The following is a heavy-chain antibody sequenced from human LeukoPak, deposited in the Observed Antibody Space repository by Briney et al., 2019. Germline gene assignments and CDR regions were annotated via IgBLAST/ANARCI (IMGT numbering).Heavy chain of an antibody. CDR3: ARANYYGSGRAALDI. J-gene: IGHJ3*02. Sequence: GGSLRLSCAASGFTFSSYRMHWLRQAPGKGLVCVSRINSDGSSTSYADSVKGRFTISRDNDKNTLYLQMNSLGAEDTAVYYCARANYYGSGRAALDIWGQGTMVTVST. D-gene: IGHD3-10*01. V-gene: IGHV3-74*01. CDR1: GFTFSSYR. CDR2: INSDGSST.